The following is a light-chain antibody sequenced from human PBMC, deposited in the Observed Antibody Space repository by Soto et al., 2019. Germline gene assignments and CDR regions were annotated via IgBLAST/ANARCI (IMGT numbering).Light chain of an antibody. CDR1: QSISNW. V-gene: IGKV1-33*01. CDR2: DAS. Sequence: DIQMTQSPSTLPASVGDRVTITCRASQSISNWLAWYQQKPGKAPKLLIYDASDLETGVPSRFSGSGSGTGFTFTISSLQPEDFATYYCQQYESLPLTFGQGTRLEIK. J-gene: IGKJ5*01. CDR3: QQYESLPLT.